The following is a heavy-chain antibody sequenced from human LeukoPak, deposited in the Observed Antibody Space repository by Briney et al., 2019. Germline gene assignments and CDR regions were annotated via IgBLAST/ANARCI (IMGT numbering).Heavy chain of an antibody. CDR1: GFTFSSYA. J-gene: IGHJ4*02. Sequence: GGSLRLSCAASGFTFSSYAMSWVRQAPGKGLEWVSAISGSGGSTYYADSVKGRFTISRDNPKNTLYLQMNSLRAEDTAVYYCATRGDFWSGYSHYWGQGTLVTVSS. CDR2: ISGSGGST. CDR3: ATRGDFWSGYSHY. D-gene: IGHD3-3*01. V-gene: IGHV3-23*01.